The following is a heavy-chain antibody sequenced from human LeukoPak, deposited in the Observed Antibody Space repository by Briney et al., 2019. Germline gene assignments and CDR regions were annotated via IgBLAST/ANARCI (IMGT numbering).Heavy chain of an antibody. D-gene: IGHD2-2*01. CDR2: IYYSGST. V-gene: IGHV4-39*01. J-gene: IGHJ4*02. CDR3: ARRCSSTNCFGFDY. Sequence: SETLSLTCTVSGGSIISSSYYWGWIRQPPGKGLEWIGNIYYSGSTYYNPTLKSRVTISADTSKNQFSLKLSSATAADTALYYCARRCSSTNCFGFDYWGQGTLVTVSS. CDR1: GGSIISSSYY.